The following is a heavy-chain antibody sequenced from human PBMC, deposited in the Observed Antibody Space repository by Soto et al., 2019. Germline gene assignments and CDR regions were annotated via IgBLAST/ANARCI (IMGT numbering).Heavy chain of an antibody. Sequence: GGSLRLSCQGSGYSFATYWIGWVRQMPGKGLEWMGIIYPDDSDTRYSPSFQGQVTISADKSISTAYLQWSSLKASDTAMYYCARSVGHCTGGSCLMENWFDPWGQGTLVTVSS. J-gene: IGHJ5*02. CDR3: ARSVGHCTGGSCLMENWFDP. CDR2: IYPDDSDT. V-gene: IGHV5-51*01. CDR1: GYSFATYW. D-gene: IGHD2-15*01.